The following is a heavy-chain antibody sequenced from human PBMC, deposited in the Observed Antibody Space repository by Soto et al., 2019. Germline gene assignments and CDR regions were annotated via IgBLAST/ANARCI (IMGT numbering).Heavy chain of an antibody. CDR3: ARGWGDTVAGTIWFDP. CDR1: GGTFSSYA. J-gene: IGHJ5*02. D-gene: IGHD6-19*01. Sequence: GASVKVSCKASGGTFSSYAISWVRQAPGQGLEWMGGIIPIFGTANYTQKFQGRVTITADESTSTAYMELSSLRSEDTAVYYCARGWGDTVAGTIWFDPWGQGTLVTVSS. CDR2: IIPIFGTA. V-gene: IGHV1-69*13.